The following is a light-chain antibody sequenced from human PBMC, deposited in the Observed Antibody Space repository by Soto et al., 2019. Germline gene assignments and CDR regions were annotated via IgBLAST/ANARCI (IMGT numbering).Light chain of an antibody. CDR3: SSYTSSSTYV. CDR2: EVS. Sequence: QSALTQPASVSGSPGQSIAISCTGTSSDVGGYNYVSWYQQHPGKAPKLMIPEVSNRPSGVSNRFSGSKSGNTASLTISGLQAEDEADYYCSSYTSSSTYVFGTGTKVTVL. CDR1: SSDVGGYNY. V-gene: IGLV2-14*01. J-gene: IGLJ1*01.